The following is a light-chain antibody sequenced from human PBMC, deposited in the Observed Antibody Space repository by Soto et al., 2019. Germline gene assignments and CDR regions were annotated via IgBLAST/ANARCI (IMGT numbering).Light chain of an antibody. Sequence: EIVMTQNPLSLSVTPGQPASISCKSSQTLRHRDGKTYLYWYLQRTGQPPQLLIHEASNRFSGVPDRFSGSGSETDFTLKLSRVEAEDVGVYYCMQTIQPAFTFGLGTKLEIK. CDR1: QTLRHRDGKTY. V-gene: IGKV2D-29*01. J-gene: IGKJ2*01. CDR3: MQTIQPAFT. CDR2: EAS.